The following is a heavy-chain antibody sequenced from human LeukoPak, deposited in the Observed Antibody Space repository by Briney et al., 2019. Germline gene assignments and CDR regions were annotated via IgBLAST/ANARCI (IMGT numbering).Heavy chain of an antibody. D-gene: IGHD6-19*01. V-gene: IGHV3-33*01. Sequence: PGGSLRLSCAASGFTFSSYAMHWVRQAPGKGLEWVAVIWYDGRNENYADSVKGRFTISRDNSKNTLYLQMNSVRAEDTAVYYCARGQVAVAGVHFDYWGQGTLVTVSS. CDR2: IWYDGRNE. CDR1: GFTFSSYA. CDR3: ARGQVAVAGVHFDY. J-gene: IGHJ4*02.